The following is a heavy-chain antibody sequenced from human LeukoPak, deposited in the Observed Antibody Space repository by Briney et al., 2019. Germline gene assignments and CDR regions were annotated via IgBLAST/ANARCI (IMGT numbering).Heavy chain of an antibody. CDR2: INHSGST. J-gene: IGHJ4*02. CDR3: ARVDVGSSSWEALDY. D-gene: IGHD6-13*01. CDR1: GGSFSGYY. Sequence: PSETLSLTCAVYGGSFSGYYWSWIRQPPGKGLEWIGEINHSGSTNYNPPLKSRVTISVDTSKNQFSLKLSSVTAADAAVYYCARVDVGSSSWEALDYWGQGTLVTVSS. V-gene: IGHV4-34*01.